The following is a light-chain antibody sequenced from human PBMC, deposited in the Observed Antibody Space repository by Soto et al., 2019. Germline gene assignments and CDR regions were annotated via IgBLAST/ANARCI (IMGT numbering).Light chain of an antibody. CDR1: QGISSY. Sequence: DIQLTQSPSFLSASVGDRFTITCRASQGISSYLAWYQQKPGKAPKLLIYAASTLQSGVPSRFSGSGSGTEFTLTISSLQPDDFATYYCQQYNSYSQTFGQGTKVDIK. CDR2: AAS. CDR3: QQYNSYSQT. J-gene: IGKJ1*01. V-gene: IGKV1-9*01.